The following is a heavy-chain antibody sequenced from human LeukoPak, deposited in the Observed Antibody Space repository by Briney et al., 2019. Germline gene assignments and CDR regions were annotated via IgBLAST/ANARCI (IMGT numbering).Heavy chain of an antibody. CDR3: AKRYCSSTSCYKGAFDI. CDR2: ISGSGGST. V-gene: IGHV3-23*01. D-gene: IGHD2-2*02. J-gene: IGHJ4*02. CDR1: GFTFSSYA. Sequence: GGSLRLSCAASGFTFSSYAISWVRQAPGKGLEWVSAISGSGGSTYYADSVKGRFTISRDNSKNTLYLQMNSLRAEDTAVYYCAKRYCSSTSCYKGAFDIWGQGTLVTVSS.